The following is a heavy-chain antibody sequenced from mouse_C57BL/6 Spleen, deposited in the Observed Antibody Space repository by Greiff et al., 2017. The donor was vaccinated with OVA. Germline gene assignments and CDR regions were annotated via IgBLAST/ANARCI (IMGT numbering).Heavy chain of an antibody. CDR2: INPSTGGT. D-gene: IGHD2-12*01. CDR1: GYSFTGYY. Sequence: VQLKQSGPELVKPGASVKISCKASGYSFTGYYMNWVKQSPEKSLEWIGEINPSTGGTTYNQKFKAKATLTVDKSSSTAYMQLKSLTSEDSAVYYCARPSSYYTGLFAYWGQGTLVTVSA. V-gene: IGHV1-42*01. CDR3: ARPSSYYTGLFAY. J-gene: IGHJ3*01.